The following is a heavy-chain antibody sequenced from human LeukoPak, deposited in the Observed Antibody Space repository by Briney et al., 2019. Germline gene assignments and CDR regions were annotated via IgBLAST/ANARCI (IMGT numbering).Heavy chain of an antibody. CDR3: ASVAVAGYFDS. CDR1: GFTFSNHQ. CDR2: ISSGSDYI. Sequence: PGGSLRLSCAGSGFTFSNHQMNWVRQAPGKGLEWVSSISSGSDYIYYVDSVKGRFTISRDNAKNSLYLQMNSLRAEDTAVYYCASVAVAGYFDSWGQGTLVTVSS. V-gene: IGHV3-21*01. D-gene: IGHD6-19*01. J-gene: IGHJ4*02.